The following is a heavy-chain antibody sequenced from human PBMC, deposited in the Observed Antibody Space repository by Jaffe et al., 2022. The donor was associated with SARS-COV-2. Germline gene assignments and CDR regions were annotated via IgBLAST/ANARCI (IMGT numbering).Heavy chain of an antibody. V-gene: IGHV4-59*01. CDR1: GGSISSYY. CDR2: IYYSGST. Sequence: QVQLQESGPGLVKPSETLSLTCTVSGGSISSYYWSWIRQPPGKGLEWIGYIYYSGSTNYNPSLKSRVTISVDTSKNQFSLKLSSVTAADTAVYYCARGPRRGSSSGYYFDYWGQGTLVTVSS. J-gene: IGHJ4*02. D-gene: IGHD6-6*01. CDR3: ARGPRRGSSSGYYFDY.